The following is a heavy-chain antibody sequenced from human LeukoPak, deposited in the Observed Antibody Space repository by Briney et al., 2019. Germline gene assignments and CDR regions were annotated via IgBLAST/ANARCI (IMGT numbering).Heavy chain of an antibody. CDR2: IHYTGST. V-gene: IGHV4-59*01. CDR1: GGSINSYY. J-gene: IGHJ6*04. CDR3: ARGGYYGSGNDFRFDP. Sequence: SETLSLTCTVSGGSINSYYWSWIRQPPGKGLECIGYIHYTGSTNYNPSLKSRVTISVDTSKNQFSLKLSSVTAADTAIYYCARGGYYGSGNDFRFDPWGKGTTVTVSS. D-gene: IGHD3-10*01.